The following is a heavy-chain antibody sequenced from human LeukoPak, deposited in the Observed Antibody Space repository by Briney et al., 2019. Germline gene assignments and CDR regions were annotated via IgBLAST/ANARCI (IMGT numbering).Heavy chain of an antibody. Sequence: PGGSLRLSCAASGFTFGDYAMSWVRQAPGKGLEWVSAISGSGGSTYYADSVKGRFTISRDNSKNTLYLQMNSLRAEDTAVYYCARHRSSWLIDYWGQGTLVTVSS. D-gene: IGHD6-6*01. J-gene: IGHJ4*02. CDR2: ISGSGGST. CDR3: ARHRSSWLIDY. V-gene: IGHV3-23*01. CDR1: GFTFGDYA.